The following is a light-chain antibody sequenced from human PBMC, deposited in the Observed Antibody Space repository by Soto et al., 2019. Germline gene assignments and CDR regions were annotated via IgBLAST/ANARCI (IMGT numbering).Light chain of an antibody. V-gene: IGKV1-39*01. J-gene: IGKJ1*01. CDR1: HSISTY. Sequence: DIQMTQSPSSLAASVGDSVTITCRASHSISTYVNWYQQKPGKAPEFLIYAASSLQTGVPSRFSGSGSGTAFALTISDLQPEDFAFYYCQQTYPVPHPFGQGTKVEVK. CDR3: QQTYPVPHP. CDR2: AAS.